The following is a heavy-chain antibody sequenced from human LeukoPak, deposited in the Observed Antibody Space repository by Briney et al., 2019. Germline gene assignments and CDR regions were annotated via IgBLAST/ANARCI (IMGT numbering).Heavy chain of an antibody. Sequence: GGSLRLSCAASGFTFSTYGMSWVRQAPGKGLEWVSAVGSDGINTAYTDSVKGRFTISRDNSKNTLYLQLSSLRAEDTAIYYCAKGIDSTGYYPFDYWGQGTLVTVSS. V-gene: IGHV3-23*01. D-gene: IGHD3-22*01. J-gene: IGHJ4*02. CDR1: GFTFSTYG. CDR2: VGSDGINT. CDR3: AKGIDSTGYYPFDY.